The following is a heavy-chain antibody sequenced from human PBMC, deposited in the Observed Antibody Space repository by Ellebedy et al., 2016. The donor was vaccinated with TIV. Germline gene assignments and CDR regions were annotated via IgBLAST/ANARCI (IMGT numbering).Heavy chain of an antibody. CDR3: VRGADDFSNYLIY. CDR2: INSDGSNS. V-gene: IGHV3-74*01. CDR1: GFTFSTYW. Sequence: GESLKISCAASGFTFSTYWMHWVRQAPGKGLVWVSRINSDGSNSNYADSVKGRFTISRDNSKNALYLQMHSLRAEDTAVYFCVRGADDFSNYLIYWGQGTLVTVSS. D-gene: IGHD4-11*01. J-gene: IGHJ4*02.